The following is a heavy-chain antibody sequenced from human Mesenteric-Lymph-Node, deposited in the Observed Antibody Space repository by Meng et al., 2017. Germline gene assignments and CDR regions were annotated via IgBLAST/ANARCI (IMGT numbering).Heavy chain of an antibody. D-gene: IGHD3-10*01. CDR1: GYIFTSHW. CDR3: ARYLRAYYYGSGSPWLFDY. J-gene: IGHJ4*02. CDR2: ISSGDSDT. Sequence: GGSLRLSCECTGYIFTSHWIAWVRQMPGKGLEWMGMISSGDSDTRYSPACRGQVTISADKSISTAYRQWSSLKASDTAMYYCARYLRAYYYGSGSPWLFDYWARGTVATVSS. V-gene: IGHV5-51*01.